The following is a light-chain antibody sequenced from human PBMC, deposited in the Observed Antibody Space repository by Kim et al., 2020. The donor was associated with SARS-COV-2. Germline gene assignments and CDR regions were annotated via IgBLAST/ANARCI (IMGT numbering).Light chain of an antibody. CDR2: LGS. CDR1: QSLLHTNGYNY. V-gene: IGKV2-28*01. Sequence: DIVMTQFPLSLPVTPGEPASISCRSSQSLLHTNGYNYLDWYLQKPGQSPQLLIYLGSNRASGVPDRFSGSGSGTDFTLKISRVEAEDVGVYYCMQALQTSITFGQGTRLEIK. CDR3: MQALQTSIT. J-gene: IGKJ5*01.